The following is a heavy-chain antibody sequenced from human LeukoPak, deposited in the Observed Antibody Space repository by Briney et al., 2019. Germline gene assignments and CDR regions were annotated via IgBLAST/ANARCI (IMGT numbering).Heavy chain of an antibody. D-gene: IGHD4-23*01. CDR3: ARTLGQSGRWLQRNYYYYGMDV. Sequence: SETLSLTCTVSGGSISSYYWGWIRQPPGKGLEWIGSIYYSGSTYYNPSLKSRVTISVDTSKNQFSLKLSSVTAADTAVYYCARTLGQSGRWLQRNYYYYGMDVWGQGTTVTVSS. CDR1: GGSISSYY. J-gene: IGHJ6*02. CDR2: IYYSGST. V-gene: IGHV4-39*07.